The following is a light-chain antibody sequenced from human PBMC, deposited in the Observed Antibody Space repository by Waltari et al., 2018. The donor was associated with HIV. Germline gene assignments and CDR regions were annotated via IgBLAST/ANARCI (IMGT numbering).Light chain of an antibody. CDR1: SLRTYS. V-gene: IGLV3-19*01. Sequence: SSELTQDPTVSVALGQTFRITCQGDSLRTYSASWHQQKPGQAPVLVIYARNNRPSGIPDRFSASSSGNTASLTITGAQAEDEADYYCNSRDSSSSHNWVFGGGTKLTVL. CDR3: NSRDSSSSHNWV. J-gene: IGLJ3*02. CDR2: ARN.